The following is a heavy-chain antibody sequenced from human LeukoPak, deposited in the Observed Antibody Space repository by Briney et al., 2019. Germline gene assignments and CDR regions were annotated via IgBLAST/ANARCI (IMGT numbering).Heavy chain of an antibody. D-gene: IGHD3-22*01. V-gene: IGHV4-59*08. CDR1: GASIRSYY. Sequence: PSETLSLTCTVSGASIRSYYWSWVRLPPGKGLEWIAYMYYSESPNYNPSLKSRVSMSGDTSRNQFSLKLNSVTAADTAVYYCARSYDTNNRQRFDYWGQGILVTVSP. CDR3: ARSYDTNNRQRFDY. J-gene: IGHJ4*02. CDR2: MYYSESP.